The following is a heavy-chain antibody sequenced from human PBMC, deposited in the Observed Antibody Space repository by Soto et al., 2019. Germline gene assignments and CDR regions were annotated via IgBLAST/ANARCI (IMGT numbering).Heavy chain of an antibody. J-gene: IGHJ6*03. V-gene: IGHV3-7*01. CDR3: ARDLQGYSYGAYYYYMDV. CDR2: IKQDGSEK. Sequence: PGGSLRLSCAASGFTFSSYWMSWVRQAPGKGLEWVANIKQDGSEKYYVDSVKGRFTISRDNAKNSLYLQMNSLRAEDTAVYYCARDLQGYSYGAYYYYMDVWGKGTTVTVSS. CDR1: GFTFSSYW. D-gene: IGHD5-18*01.